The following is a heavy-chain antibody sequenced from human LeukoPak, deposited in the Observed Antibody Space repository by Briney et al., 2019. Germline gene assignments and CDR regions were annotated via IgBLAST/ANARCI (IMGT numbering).Heavy chain of an antibody. CDR3: ARDSPYYYDSSGYYYYYMDV. CDR1: GYTFTNYG. CDR2: ISAYNGNT. J-gene: IGHJ6*03. V-gene: IGHV1-18*01. D-gene: IGHD3-22*01. Sequence: ASVKVSCKTSGYTFTNYGISWVRQAPGQGLEWMGWISAYNGNTNYAQKLQGRVTMTTDTSTSTAYMELRSLRSDDTAVYYCARDSPYYYDSSGYYYYYMDVWGKGTTVTISS.